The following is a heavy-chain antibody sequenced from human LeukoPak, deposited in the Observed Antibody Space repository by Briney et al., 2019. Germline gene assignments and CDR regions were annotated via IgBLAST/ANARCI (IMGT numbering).Heavy chain of an antibody. V-gene: IGHV4-38-2*02. Sequence: ASETLSPTCTVSDYSISSEYYWGWIRQPPGKGLEWIGSIHQSGSTFYNPSLKSRVTTSVDMSTNQFSLKLSSVTAADTAVYYCARQIAVAGWYYFDYWGQGTLVTVSS. CDR2: IHQSGST. CDR3: ARQIAVAGWYYFDY. CDR1: DYSISSEYY. J-gene: IGHJ4*02. D-gene: IGHD6-19*01.